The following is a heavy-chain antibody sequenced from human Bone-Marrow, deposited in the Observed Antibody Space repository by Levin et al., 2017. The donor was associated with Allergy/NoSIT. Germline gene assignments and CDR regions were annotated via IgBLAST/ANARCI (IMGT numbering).Heavy chain of an antibody. D-gene: IGHD3-10*01. J-gene: IGHJ4*02. V-gene: IGHV1-24*01. CDR3: AIVRFSYYGPFDY. Sequence: GGSLRLSCKVSGHTLSDLSMHWVRQAPGKGLEWMGGFDPEDGETIYAQKFQGRVTMTEDTSTDTAYMELTSLRSEETAVYYCAIVRFSYYGPFDYWGQGTLVTVSS. CDR2: FDPEDGET. CDR1: GHTLSDLS.